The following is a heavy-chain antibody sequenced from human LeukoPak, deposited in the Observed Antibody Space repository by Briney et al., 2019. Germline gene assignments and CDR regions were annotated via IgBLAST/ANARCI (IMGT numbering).Heavy chain of an antibody. CDR1: GYTFSSYG. J-gene: IGHJ4*02. V-gene: IGHV3-21*01. D-gene: IGHD4-11*01. CDR2: ISSGSSYI. Sequence: GGSLRLSCAASGYTFSSYGMNWVRKAPGKGLEWVSSISSGSSYIYYSDSVQGRFTISRDNAKNSLYLQMNSLRAEDTAVYYCTRGTPTTRDFDYWGQGTLVTVSS. CDR3: TRGTPTTRDFDY.